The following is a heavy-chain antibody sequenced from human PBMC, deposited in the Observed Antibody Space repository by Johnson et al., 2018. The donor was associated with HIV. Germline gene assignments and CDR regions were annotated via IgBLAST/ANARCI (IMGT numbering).Heavy chain of an antibody. D-gene: IGHD3-9*01. CDR1: GLTFSSYG. J-gene: IGHJ3*02. Sequence: VQLVESGGGVVQPGGSLRLSCAASGLTFSSYGMHWVRQAPGKGLEWVANIKQDGSEKYYVDSVKGRFTISRDNSKNTLYLQMNSLRAEDTAIYYCARDRILTGYDAFDIWGQGTMVTVSS. CDR3: ARDRILTGYDAFDI. V-gene: IGHV3-7*03. CDR2: IKQDGSEK.